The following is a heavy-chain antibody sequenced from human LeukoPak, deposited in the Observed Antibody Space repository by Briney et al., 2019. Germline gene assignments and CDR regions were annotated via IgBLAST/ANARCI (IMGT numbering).Heavy chain of an antibody. CDR1: GFAFSNHS. J-gene: IGHJ4*02. CDR3: ARNPPYGDYLLQI. V-gene: IGHV3-21*01. D-gene: IGHD4-17*01. CDR2: ISDSGSYK. Sequence: PGGSLRLSCAASGFAFSNHSMNWVRQAPGKGLECVSSISDSGSYKYYADSVKGRFTISRDNAKNSLYLQMNSLRAEDTAVYYCARNPPYGDYLLQIWGQGTLVTVSS.